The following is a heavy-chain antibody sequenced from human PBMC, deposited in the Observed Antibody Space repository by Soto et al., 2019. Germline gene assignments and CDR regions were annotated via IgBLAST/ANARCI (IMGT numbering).Heavy chain of an antibody. CDR3: ATTGTTSIYYYYGMDV. CDR1: GYTFTSYA. J-gene: IGHJ6*02. V-gene: IGHV1-3*01. D-gene: IGHD1-7*01. Sequence: ASVKVSCKASGYTFTSYAMHWVRQAPGQRLEWMGWINAGNGNTKYSQKFQGRVTITRDTSASTAYMELSSLRSEDTAVYYCATTGTTSIYYYYGMDVWGQGTTVTVSS. CDR2: INAGNGNT.